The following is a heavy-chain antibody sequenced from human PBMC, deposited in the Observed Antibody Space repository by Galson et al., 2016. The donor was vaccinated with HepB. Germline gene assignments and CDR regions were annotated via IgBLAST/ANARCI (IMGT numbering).Heavy chain of an antibody. V-gene: IGHV4-34*01. CDR3: ARGRITGGVFDY. CDR2: INDGGSL. D-gene: IGHD1-20*01. CDR1: GGPLTSYY. J-gene: IGHJ4*02. Sequence: SLTCVVSGGPLTSYYWTWIRQPPGKGLEWIGEINDGGSLNYNPSLKSRVTISMDTSKAQVSLKVFPVTAADTAVYYCARGRITGGVFDYWGQGTLVTVSS.